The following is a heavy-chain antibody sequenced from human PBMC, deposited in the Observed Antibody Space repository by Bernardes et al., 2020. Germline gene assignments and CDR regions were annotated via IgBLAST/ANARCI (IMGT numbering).Heavy chain of an antibody. CDR1: DDSSTTNTYF. Sequence: SETLSLTCAVSDDSSTTNTYFWGWIRQPPGKGLEWIGSLSYGGTTHHNPSLKSRVTISVDRSKNQFSLQLISVTAADTAVYYCARATETNCANRICDGRWFDPWGQGTLVTVSP. D-gene: IGHD2-8*01. V-gene: IGHV4-39*01. CDR3: ARATETNCANRICDGRWFDP. J-gene: IGHJ5*02. CDR2: LSYGGTT.